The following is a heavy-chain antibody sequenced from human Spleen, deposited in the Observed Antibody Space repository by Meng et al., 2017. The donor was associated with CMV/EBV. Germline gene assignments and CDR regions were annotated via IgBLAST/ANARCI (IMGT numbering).Heavy chain of an antibody. J-gene: IGHJ6*02. V-gene: IGHV3-30-3*01. CDR2: ISYDGSNK. D-gene: IGHD2-2*01. CDR1: GFTFSSYA. CDR3: ARNTHDIVVIPAAILEGHGMDV. Sequence: GESLKISFAASGFTFSSYAMHWVRQAPGKGLEWVAVISYDGSNKYYADSVKGRFTISRDNSKNTLYLQMNSLRAEDTAVYYCARNTHDIVVIPAAILEGHGMDVWGQGTTVTVSS.